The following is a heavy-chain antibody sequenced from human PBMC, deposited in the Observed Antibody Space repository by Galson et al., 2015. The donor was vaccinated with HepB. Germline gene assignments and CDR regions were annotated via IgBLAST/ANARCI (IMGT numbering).Heavy chain of an antibody. CDR2: IKPDGGEI. V-gene: IGHV3-7*03. Sequence: SLRLSCAASGFTFSSYWMNWVRQAPGKGLEWVANIKPDGGEIYYVDSVKGRFTISRDNAKSSLYLQMNSLRVEDTAVYYCARGRAAAGTFDYWGQGTLVTVSS. D-gene: IGHD6-13*01. CDR3: ARGRAAAGTFDY. J-gene: IGHJ4*02. CDR1: GFTFSSYW.